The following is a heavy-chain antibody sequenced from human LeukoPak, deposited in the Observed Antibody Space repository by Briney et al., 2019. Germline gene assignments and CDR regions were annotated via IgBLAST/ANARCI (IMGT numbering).Heavy chain of an antibody. J-gene: IGHJ3*02. CDR1: GFTVSSNY. D-gene: IGHD2-15*01. CDR2: IYSGGST. CDR3: ARMGVGGAFDI. V-gene: IGHV3-53*01. Sequence: EGSLRLSCAASGFTVSSNYMSWVRQAPGKGLEWVSVIYSGGSTYYADSVKGRFTISRDNSKNTLYLQMNSLRAEDTAVYYCARMGVGGAFDIWGQGTMVTVSS.